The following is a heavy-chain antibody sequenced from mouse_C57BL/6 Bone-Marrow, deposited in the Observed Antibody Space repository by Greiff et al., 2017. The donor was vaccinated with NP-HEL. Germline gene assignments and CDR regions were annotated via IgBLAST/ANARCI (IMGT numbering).Heavy chain of an antibody. V-gene: IGHV3-1*01. J-gene: IGHJ4*01. Sequence: EVQLVESGPGMVKPSQSLSLTCTVTGYSITSGYDWHWIRHFPGNKLEWMGYISYSGSTNYNPSLKSRISITHDTSKNHFFLKLNSVTTEDTATYYCARGGTTVVEDYAMDYWGQGTSVTVSS. CDR1: GYSITSGYD. CDR3: ARGGTTVVEDYAMDY. D-gene: IGHD1-1*01. CDR2: ISYSGST.